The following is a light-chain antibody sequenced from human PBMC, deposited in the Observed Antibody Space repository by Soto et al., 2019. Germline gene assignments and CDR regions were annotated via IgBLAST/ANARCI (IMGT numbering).Light chain of an antibody. V-gene: IGKV3-20*01. CDR3: QQYGMSPPYT. CDR1: QRVITSF. J-gene: IGKJ2*01. Sequence: EIVLTQSPGTLSLSPGERATLSCRASQRVITSFLAWFQQKPGQAPRLLIYGASSRATGVPDRFSGIGSGTDFALTISRLEPEDSAVYYCQQYGMSPPYTFGQGTKLEI. CDR2: GAS.